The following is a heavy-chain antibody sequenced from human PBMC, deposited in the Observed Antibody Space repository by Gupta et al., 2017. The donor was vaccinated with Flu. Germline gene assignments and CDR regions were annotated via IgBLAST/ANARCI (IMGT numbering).Heavy chain of an antibody. J-gene: IGHJ4*02. V-gene: IGHV3-30*18. Sequence: YGMHWVRQAPGKGLEWVAVISYDGSKKYYADSVKGRFTISRDNSKNTLYLQMNSLRAEDTAVYYCAKDLHIAARPIWPSVYWGQGTLVTVSS. CDR2: ISYDGSKK. CDR1: YG. CDR3: AKDLHIAARPIWPSVY. D-gene: IGHD6-6*01.